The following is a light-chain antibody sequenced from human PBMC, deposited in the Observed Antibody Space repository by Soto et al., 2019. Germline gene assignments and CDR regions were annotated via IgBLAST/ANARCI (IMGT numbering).Light chain of an antibody. CDR2: DVS. J-gene: IGLJ1*01. Sequence: QSVLTQPASVSGSPGQSITISCTGTSCDVGAYNYVSWYQQHPGKAPKLMIYDVSNRPSGVSNRFSGSKSGNSASLTISGLQAEDEADYYCSSYASSSTYVFGTGTKVTVL. CDR3: SSYASSSTYV. CDR1: SCDVGAYNY. V-gene: IGLV2-14*01.